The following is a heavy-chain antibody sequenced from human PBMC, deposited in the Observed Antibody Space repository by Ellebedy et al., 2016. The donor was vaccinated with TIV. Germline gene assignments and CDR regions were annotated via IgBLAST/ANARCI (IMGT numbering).Heavy chain of an antibody. CDR1: GFTFSSYA. CDR2: ISGSGGST. J-gene: IGHJ4*02. CDR3: ARDLLRKSITGTTVLGY. D-gene: IGHD1-7*01. V-gene: IGHV3-23*01. Sequence: GESLKISCAASGFTFSSYAMSWVRQAPGKGLEWVSAISGSGGSTYYADSVKGRFTISRDNSKNTLYLQMNSLRAEDTAVYYCARDLLRKSITGTTVLGYWGQGTLVTVSS.